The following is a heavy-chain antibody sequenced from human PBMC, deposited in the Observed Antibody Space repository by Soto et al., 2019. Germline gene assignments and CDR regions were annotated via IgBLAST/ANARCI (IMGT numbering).Heavy chain of an antibody. V-gene: IGHV1-18*01. J-gene: IGHJ4*02. D-gene: IGHD5-18*01. CDR1: GYTFTSYG. CDR3: AREVGMWIQLWLTGGYFDL. Sequence: ASVKVSCKASGYTFTSYGISWVRQAPGQGLEWMGWISAYNGNTNYAQKLQGRVTMTTDTSTSTAFMELRSLRSDDTAVYYCAREVGMWIQLWLTGGYFDLWGQGTLVTVSS. CDR2: ISAYNGNT.